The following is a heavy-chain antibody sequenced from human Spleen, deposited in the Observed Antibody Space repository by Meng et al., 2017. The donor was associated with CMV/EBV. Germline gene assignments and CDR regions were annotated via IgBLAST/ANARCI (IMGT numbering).Heavy chain of an antibody. V-gene: IGHV3-7*01. CDR3: AREESSGWYILVNNDYYGMDV. CDR1: GFTFSSSW. J-gene: IGHJ6*02. CDR2: IKQDGSEK. D-gene: IGHD6-19*01. Sequence: GESLKISCAASGFTFSSSWMSWVRQAPGKGLEWVANIKQDGSEKYYVDSVKGRFTISRDNAKNSLYLQMNSLRAEDTAVYYCAREESSGWYILVNNDYYGMDVWGQGTTVTVSS.